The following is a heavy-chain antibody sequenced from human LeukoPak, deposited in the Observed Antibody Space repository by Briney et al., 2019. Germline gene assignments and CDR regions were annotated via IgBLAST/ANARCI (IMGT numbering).Heavy chain of an antibody. J-gene: IGHJ4*02. CDR3: AKKEQWLVNYFDY. CDR1: GFTLSGYA. D-gene: IGHD6-19*01. V-gene: IGHV3-21*04. CDR2: ISTGGTYI. Sequence: GGSLRLSCAASGFTLSGYAMNWVRQAPGKGLEWVSSISTGGTYIYYAESVKGRFTISRDDAKNSLYLQMNSLRAEDTAVYYCAKKEQWLVNYFDYWGQGTLVTVSS.